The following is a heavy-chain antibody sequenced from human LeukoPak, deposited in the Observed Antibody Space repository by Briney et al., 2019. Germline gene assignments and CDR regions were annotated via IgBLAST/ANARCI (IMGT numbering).Heavy chain of an antibody. Sequence: SETLSFTCTVSGYSISSGYYWGWIRQPPGKGLEWIGSIYHSGGTYYNPSLKSRVTISVDTSKNQFSLKLSSVTAADTAVYYCARDDSGSYTSYYYYYMDVWGKGTTVTVSS. D-gene: IGHD1-26*01. V-gene: IGHV4-38-2*02. CDR1: GYSISSGYY. J-gene: IGHJ6*03. CDR2: IYHSGGT. CDR3: ARDDSGSYTSYYYYYMDV.